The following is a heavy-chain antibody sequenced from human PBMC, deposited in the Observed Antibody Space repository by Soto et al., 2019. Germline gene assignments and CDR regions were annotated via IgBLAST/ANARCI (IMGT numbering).Heavy chain of an antibody. CDR3: ARVVPGAEAWFGP. Sequence: GASVKVSCKTSGYTFSNYGINWVRQAPGQPLEWLGWISLYSDGTNYAQKFQGRVSMTTGTSTTTAYMELRSLRSDDTAVYYCARVVPGAEAWFGPWGQGALVTVPQ. CDR1: GYTFSNYG. CDR2: ISLYSDGT. J-gene: IGHJ5*02. D-gene: IGHD2-2*01. V-gene: IGHV1-18*01.